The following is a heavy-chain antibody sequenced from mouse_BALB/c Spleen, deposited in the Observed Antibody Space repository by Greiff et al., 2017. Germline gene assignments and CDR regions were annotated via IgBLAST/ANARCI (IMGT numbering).Heavy chain of an antibody. CDR2: IYPGDGDT. Sequence: QVQLQQSGAELVRPGSSVKISCKASGYAFSSYWMNWVKQRPGQGLEWIGQIYPGDGDTNYNGKFKGKATLTADKSSSTAYMQLSSLTSEDSAVYVCARWITPTGYWYFDVWGAGSTGTVSS. CDR1: GYAFSSYW. V-gene: IGHV1-80*01. D-gene: IGHD1-1*01. CDR3: ARWITPTGYWYFDV. J-gene: IGHJ1*01.